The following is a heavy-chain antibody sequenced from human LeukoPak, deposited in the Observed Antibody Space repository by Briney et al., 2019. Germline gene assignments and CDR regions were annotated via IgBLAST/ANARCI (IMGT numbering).Heavy chain of an antibody. D-gene: IGHD3-22*01. CDR3: ARAPRQYYYDSSGYYSD. CDR2: IYSGGST. V-gene: IGHV3-53*01. Sequence: GGSLGLSCAASGFTVSSNYMSWVRQAPGKGLEWVSVIYSGGSTYYADSVKGRFTISRDNSKNTLYLQMNSLRAEDTAVYYCARAPRQYYYDSSGYYSDWGQGTLVTVSS. J-gene: IGHJ4*02. CDR1: GFTVSSNY.